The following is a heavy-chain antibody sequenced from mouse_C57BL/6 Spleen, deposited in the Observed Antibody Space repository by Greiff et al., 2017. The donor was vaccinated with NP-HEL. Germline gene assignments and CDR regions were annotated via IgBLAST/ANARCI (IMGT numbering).Heavy chain of an antibody. CDR3: ARLGGYPPGAMDY. CDR2: IYPGDGDT. CDR1: GYAFSSSW. V-gene: IGHV1-82*01. Sequence: QVQLKESGPELVKPGASVKISCKASGYAFSSSWMNWVKQRPGKGLEWIGRIYPGDGDTNYNGKFKGKATLTADKSSSTAYMQLSSLTSEDSAVYFCARLGGYPPGAMDYWGQGTSVTVSS. D-gene: IGHD2-2*01. J-gene: IGHJ4*01.